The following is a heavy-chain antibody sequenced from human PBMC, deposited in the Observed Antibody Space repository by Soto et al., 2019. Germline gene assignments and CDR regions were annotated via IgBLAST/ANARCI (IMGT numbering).Heavy chain of an antibody. D-gene: IGHD6-13*01. V-gene: IGHV5-51*01. CDR1: GYSFTSYW. CDR2: IYPGDSDT. J-gene: IGHJ3*02. CDR3: ATYRNSSSWYDAFDI. Sequence: PGESLKISCKGSGYSFTSYWIGWVRQMPGKGLEWMGIIYPGDSDTRYSPSFQGQVTISADKSISTAYPQWSSLKASDTAMYYCATYRNSSSWYDAFDIWGQGTMVTVSS.